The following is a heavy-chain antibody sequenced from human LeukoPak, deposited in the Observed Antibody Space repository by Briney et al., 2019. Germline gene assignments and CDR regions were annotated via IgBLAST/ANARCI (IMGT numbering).Heavy chain of an antibody. J-gene: IGHJ6*03. CDR2: IRHDESKT. Sequence: RTGGSLRLSCAASGLIFSSYGMHWVRQAPGEGLEWVAYIRHDESKTFYADSVKGRFTISRDNSKNTLYLQMHSLRAEDTALYYCAKPVIPSAYQGTYYMDVWGKGTTVTVSS. D-gene: IGHD3-16*01. CDR1: GLIFSSYG. CDR3: AKPVIPSAYQGTYYMDV. V-gene: IGHV3-30*02.